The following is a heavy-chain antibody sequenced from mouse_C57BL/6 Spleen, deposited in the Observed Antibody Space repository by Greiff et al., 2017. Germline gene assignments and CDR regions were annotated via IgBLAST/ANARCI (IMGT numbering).Heavy chain of an antibody. J-gene: IGHJ3*01. CDR1: GYSFTDYN. CDR3: DKGVNWDVFAY. D-gene: IGHD4-1*01. CDR2: INPNYGTT. Sequence: EVQLQQSGPDLVKPGASVKISCKASGYSFTDYNMTWVKQSPGKSLEWIGVINPNYGTTSYNQKFQGKAPFTVDQSSSTTYMQLNSLTSEDSAVYASDKGVNWDVFAYWGQGTLVTVSA. V-gene: IGHV1-39*01.